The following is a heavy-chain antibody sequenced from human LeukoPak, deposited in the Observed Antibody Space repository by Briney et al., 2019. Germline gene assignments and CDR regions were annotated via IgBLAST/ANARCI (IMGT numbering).Heavy chain of an antibody. V-gene: IGHV4-59*08. D-gene: IGHD3-3*01. CDR3: ARQNPDDFWSGYYLYWFDP. CDR2: IYYSGST. J-gene: IGHJ5*02. CDR1: GGSISSYY. Sequence: SETLSLTCAVSGGSISSYYWSWIRQPPGKGLEWIGFIYYSGSTNYNPSLESRVTISVDTSKKQFSLKLSSVTAADTAVYYCARQNPDDFWSGYYLYWFDPWGQGTLVTVSS.